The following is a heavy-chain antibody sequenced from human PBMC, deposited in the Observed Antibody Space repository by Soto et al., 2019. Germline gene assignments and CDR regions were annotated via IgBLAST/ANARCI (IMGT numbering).Heavy chain of an antibody. CDR2: ISGRGGST. Sequence: EVQLLESGGGLVQPGGSLRLSCAASGFTFSSYAMSWVRQAPGKGLEWVSAISGRGGSTYYADSVKGRFTISRDNSKNTLYLQMNSLRAEDTAVYYCAKDPDDYGTFDYWGQGTLVTVSS. J-gene: IGHJ4*02. CDR3: AKDPDDYGTFDY. D-gene: IGHD4-17*01. CDR1: GFTFSSYA. V-gene: IGHV3-23*01.